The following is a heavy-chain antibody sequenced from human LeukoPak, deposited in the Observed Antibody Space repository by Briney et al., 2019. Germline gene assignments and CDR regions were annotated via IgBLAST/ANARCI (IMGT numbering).Heavy chain of an antibody. CDR3: ARVSASGYDCFFDY. V-gene: IGHV3-7*01. J-gene: IGHJ4*02. D-gene: IGHD5-12*01. CDR1: GFTFSSYW. Sequence: PGGSLRLSCAASGFTFSSYWMSWVRQAPEKGLEWVANIKQDGSEKYYVDSVKGRFTISRDNAKNSLYLQMNSLRAEDTAVYYCARVSASGYDCFFDYWGQGTLVTVSS. CDR2: IKQDGSEK.